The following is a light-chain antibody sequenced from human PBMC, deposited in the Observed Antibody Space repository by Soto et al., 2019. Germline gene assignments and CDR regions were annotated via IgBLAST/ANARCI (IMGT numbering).Light chain of an antibody. CDR1: QNIGGW. CDR3: QQHNDYAT. V-gene: IGKV1-5*01. CDR2: EAS. J-gene: IGKJ2*01. Sequence: DIQMTQSPSSLSASVGDTVTLTCRASQNIGGWLAWYQQRPGKAPKLLIYEASTLASGVPSRFTGSGSGTHFTLTIDGLQPDDAATYYCQQHNDYATFGQGTK.